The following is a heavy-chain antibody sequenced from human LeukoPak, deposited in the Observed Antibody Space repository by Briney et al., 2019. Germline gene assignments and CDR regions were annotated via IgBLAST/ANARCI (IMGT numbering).Heavy chain of an antibody. J-gene: IGHJ5*02. CDR3: ARDFYGSGSSPLGFDP. CDR1: GVSVSSGVYY. V-gene: IGHV4-31*03. Sequence: NPSETLSLTCTVSGVSVSSGVYYWSWIRQHPGKGLEWIGYIPSSGSTCYNPSLKSRVTISVDTSNNQFSLKVSSVTAADTGVYYCARDFYGSGSSPLGFDPWGQGTLVTVSS. CDR2: IPSSGST. D-gene: IGHD3-10*01.